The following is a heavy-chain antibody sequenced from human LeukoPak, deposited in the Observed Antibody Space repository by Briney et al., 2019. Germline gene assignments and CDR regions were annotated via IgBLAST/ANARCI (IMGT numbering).Heavy chain of an antibody. CDR2: IRYDGSNE. CDR1: GFTFSSYG. D-gene: IGHD5-12*01. CDR3: AKDYRAYSDSWLCLDS. Sequence: PGGSLTLSCVASGFTFSSYGMHWLRPAPGKGLEWVAFIRYDGSNEHLADSVKGRFTISRDNSANTLYLQMNSLRTEDTAVYYCAKDYRAYSDSWLCLDSWGQGTLVTVSS. V-gene: IGHV3-30*02. J-gene: IGHJ4*02.